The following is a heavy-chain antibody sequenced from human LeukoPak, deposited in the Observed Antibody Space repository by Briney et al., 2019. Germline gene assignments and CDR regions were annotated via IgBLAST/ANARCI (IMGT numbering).Heavy chain of an antibody. V-gene: IGHV1-18*01. CDR1: GYTFTSYG. J-gene: IGHJ6*03. D-gene: IGHD2-2*01. CDR2: ISAYNGNT. CDR3: ARGRCSSTSSCYYYYMDV. Sequence: GASVKVSCKASGYTFTSYGIIWVRQAPGQGLEWMGWISAYNGNTNYAQKLQGRVTITTDTSTSTAYMELRSLRSDDTAVYYCARGRCSSTSSCYYYYMDVWGKGTTVTVSS.